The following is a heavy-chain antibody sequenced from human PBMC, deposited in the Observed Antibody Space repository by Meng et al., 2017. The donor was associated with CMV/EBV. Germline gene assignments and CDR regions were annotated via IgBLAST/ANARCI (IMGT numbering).Heavy chain of an antibody. V-gene: IGHV4-4*07. Sequence: GSNSSYYWGWIRQPAGKGLEWIGRIYTSERTNYNPSLKSRVTMSVDTSKNQFSLKLSSVTAADTAVYYCARDRTKPRVARNWYFDLWGRGTLVTVSS. D-gene: IGHD2-8*01. CDR1: GSNSSYY. CDR3: ARDRTKPRVARNWYFDL. J-gene: IGHJ2*01. CDR2: IYTSERT.